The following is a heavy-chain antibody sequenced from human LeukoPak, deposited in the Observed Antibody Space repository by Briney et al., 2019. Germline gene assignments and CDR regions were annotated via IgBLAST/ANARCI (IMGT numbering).Heavy chain of an antibody. CDR3: ARDKAHTYGYYFDP. CDR1: GDAISTYY. V-gene: IGHV4-59*13. CDR2: IANGRT. Sequence: SETLSLTCTVSGDAISTYYWNWIRQTPGKGLQWIGHIANGRTDYNPSLKSRVFISVDTSKNQISLKLTSVTAADTALHFCARDKAHTYGYYFDPWGQGTQVLVSS. J-gene: IGHJ4*02. D-gene: IGHD3-10*01.